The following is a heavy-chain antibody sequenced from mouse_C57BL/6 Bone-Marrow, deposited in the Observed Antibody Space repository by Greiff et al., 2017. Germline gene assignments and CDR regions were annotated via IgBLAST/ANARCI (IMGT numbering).Heavy chain of an antibody. CDR3: AREGVLLRPFAY. V-gene: IGHV1-50*01. CDR1: GYTFTSYW. J-gene: IGHJ3*01. D-gene: IGHD1-1*01. Sequence: VQLQQPGAELVKPGASVKLSCKASGYTFTSYWMQWVKQRPGQGLEWIGEIDPSDSYTNYNQKLKGKATLTVDTSSSTAYMQLSSLTSEDSAVYYCAREGVLLRPFAYWGQGTLVTVSA. CDR2: IDPSDSYT.